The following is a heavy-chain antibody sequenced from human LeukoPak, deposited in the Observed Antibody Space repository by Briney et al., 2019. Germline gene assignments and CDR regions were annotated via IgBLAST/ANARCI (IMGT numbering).Heavy chain of an antibody. CDR2: IYYTGST. J-gene: IGHJ4*02. D-gene: IGHD3-22*01. V-gene: IGHV4-59*01. CDR1: GGSITSYY. CDR3: ARDAYYYDSSASRLFDY. Sequence: SETLSLTCTFSGGSITSYYWSWIRQPPGKGLGWIGYIYYTGSTNYNPSLKSRVTISVDTSKNQFSLKLSSVTAADTAVYYCARDAYYYDSSASRLFDYWGQGTLVTVSS.